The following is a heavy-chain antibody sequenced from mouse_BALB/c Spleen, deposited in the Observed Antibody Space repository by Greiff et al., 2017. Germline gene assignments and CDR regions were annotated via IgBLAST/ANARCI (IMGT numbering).Heavy chain of an antibody. D-gene: IGHD2-3*01. CDR1: GYTFTSYW. Sequence: VQLQQSGAELAKPGASVKMSCKASGYTFTSYWMHWVKQRPGQGLEWIGYINPSTGYTEYNQKFKDKATLTADKSSSTAYMQLSSLTSEDSAVYYCARWVMRGMIFDYWGQGTTLTVSS. CDR2: INPSTGYT. V-gene: IGHV1-7*01. CDR3: ARWVMRGMIFDY. J-gene: IGHJ2*01.